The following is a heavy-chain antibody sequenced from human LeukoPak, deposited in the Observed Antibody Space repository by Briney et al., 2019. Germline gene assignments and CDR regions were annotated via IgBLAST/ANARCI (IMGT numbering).Heavy chain of an antibody. CDR2: INHSGST. Sequence: PSETLSLTCAVYGGSFSGYYWSWIRQPPGKGLEWIGEINHSGSTNYNPSLESRVTISMDASKNQLSLTLTSVTAADTAVYYCARVGSGGAWFDFWGQGTLVSVSS. CDR1: GGSFSGYY. D-gene: IGHD6-19*01. CDR3: ARVGSGGAWFDF. V-gene: IGHV4-34*01. J-gene: IGHJ4*02.